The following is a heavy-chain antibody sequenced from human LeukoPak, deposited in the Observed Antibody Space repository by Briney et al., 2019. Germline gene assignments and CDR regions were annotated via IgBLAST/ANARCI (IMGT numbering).Heavy chain of an antibody. CDR1: GFSFSSYG. V-gene: IGHV3-33*01. CDR3: ARRSEFGVLYYMDV. Sequence: GGSLRLSCAASGFSFSSYGMHWVRQAPGKGLEWVAAIWYDGSNKNYGDSVKGRFTISRDNSKNTLYLQMNSLRAEDTALYYCARRSEFGVLYYMDVWGKGTTVTVSS. CDR2: IWYDGSNK. J-gene: IGHJ6*03. D-gene: IGHD3-16*01.